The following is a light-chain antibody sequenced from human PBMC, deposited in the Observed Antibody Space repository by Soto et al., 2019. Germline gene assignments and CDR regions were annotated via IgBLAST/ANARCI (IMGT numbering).Light chain of an antibody. Sequence: EMAMTQSPATLSVSPGERATLSCRASQSVSRNLAWYQQKPVQAPRLLIYGASTRAAGVPARFSGSGSGTEFTLPIRSLQSEDFAVYYCQQYNNWPLFGPGTKVDIK. J-gene: IGKJ3*01. CDR2: GAS. CDR3: QQYNNWPL. V-gene: IGKV3-15*01. CDR1: QSVSRN.